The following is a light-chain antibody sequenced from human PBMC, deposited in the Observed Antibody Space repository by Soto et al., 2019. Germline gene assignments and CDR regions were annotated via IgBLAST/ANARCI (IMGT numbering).Light chain of an antibody. J-gene: IGLJ1*01. CDR3: SSYTSSSTRV. V-gene: IGLV2-14*03. CDR2: EVS. CDR1: SSDVGAYDY. Sequence: SERTHPASVSGSPGQSITITNTRTSSDVGAYDYVSWYQQHPDKAPKLMIYEVSNRPSGVSNRFSGSKSVNTATLTISGLQADDEADYYCSSYTSSSTRVFGTGTKVTVL.